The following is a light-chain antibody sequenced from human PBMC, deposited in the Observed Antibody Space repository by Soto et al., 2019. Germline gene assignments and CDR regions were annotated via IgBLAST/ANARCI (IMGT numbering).Light chain of an antibody. J-gene: IGLJ2*01. CDR3: SSYTSSSTQV. CDR2: EVS. V-gene: IGLV2-14*01. Sequence: QSVLTQPASVSGSPGQSITISCTGTSSDVGGYNYVSWYQQHPGKAPKLMIYEVSNRPSGVSNRFSGSKSGNTASLTISGLQDEDEADYYCSSYTSSSTQVFGGGTKLTVL. CDR1: SSDVGGYNY.